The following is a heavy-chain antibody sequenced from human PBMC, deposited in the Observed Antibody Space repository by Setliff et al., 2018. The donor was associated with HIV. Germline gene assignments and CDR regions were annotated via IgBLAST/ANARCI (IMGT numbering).Heavy chain of an antibody. V-gene: IGHV3-23*01. Sequence: HPVGSLRLSCGASGFTFSSFAMNWVRHAPGKGLEWVSAVSGSGTATEYADSVKGRFTISRDNSKNALYLEMNNLRAEDTAIYYCAKGLDYVDSSGYSYFRLWGQGTQVTVSS. D-gene: IGHD3-22*01. CDR2: VSGSGTAT. CDR1: GFTFSSFA. J-gene: IGHJ4*02. CDR3: AKGLDYVDSSGYSYFRL.